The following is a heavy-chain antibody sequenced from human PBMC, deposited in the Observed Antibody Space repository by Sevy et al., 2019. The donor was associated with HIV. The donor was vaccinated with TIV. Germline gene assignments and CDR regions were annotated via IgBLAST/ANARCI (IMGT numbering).Heavy chain of an antibody. D-gene: IGHD3-22*01. CDR2: FDPGDGER. CDR1: GYSLTGLS. V-gene: IGHV1-24*01. Sequence: ASVKVSCKVSGYSLTGLSMHWVRQAPGKGLEWMGSFDPGDGERIYAQKLEGRVTMTEDTSADTAYVELNSLRFEDTAVYYCATTKDYYESSGCPFDYWGQGTLVTVSS. J-gene: IGHJ4*02. CDR3: ATTKDYYESSGCPFDY.